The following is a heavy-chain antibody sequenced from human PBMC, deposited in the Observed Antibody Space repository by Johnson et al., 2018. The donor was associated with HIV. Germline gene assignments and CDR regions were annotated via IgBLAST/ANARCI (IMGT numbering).Heavy chain of an antibody. D-gene: IGHD2-2*01. CDR2: IYSDGSST. CDR3: ARVVPFVVPTARDDAFDI. V-gene: IGHV3-74*02. CDR1: GFTFSRYW. Sequence: VQLVESGGGLVQPGGSLRLSCAASGFTFSRYWMHWVRQAPGKGLVWVSRIYSDGSSTTPADSVQGRFSISRDNAKNTLYLQMDSLRAEDTAVYYCARVVPFVVPTARDDAFDIWGQGTMVTVSS. J-gene: IGHJ3*02.